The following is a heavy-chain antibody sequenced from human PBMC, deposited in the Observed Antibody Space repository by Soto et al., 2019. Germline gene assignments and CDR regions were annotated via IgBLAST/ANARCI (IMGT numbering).Heavy chain of an antibody. V-gene: IGHV5-51*01. CDR3: AGHLPDSYEIFGVVKGYYYGMDV. Sequence: GESLKISCKGSGYSLTSYWIGWVRQMPGKGLEWMGIIYPGDSDTRYSPSFQGQVTISADKSISTAYLQWSSLKASDTAMYYCAGHLPDSYEIFGVVKGYYYGMDVWGQGTTVTVSS. CDR1: GYSLTSYW. CDR2: IYPGDSDT. J-gene: IGHJ6*02. D-gene: IGHD3-3*01.